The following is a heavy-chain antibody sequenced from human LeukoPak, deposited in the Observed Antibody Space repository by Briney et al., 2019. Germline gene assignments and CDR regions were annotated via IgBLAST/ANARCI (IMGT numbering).Heavy chain of an antibody. Sequence: PGRSLRLSCAASGFTFSSYAMHWVRQAPGKGLEWVAVISYDGSNKYYADSVKGRFTISRDNSKNTLYLQTNSLRAEDTAVYYCARSWPTMVRGVVDWFDPWGQGTLVTVSS. CDR2: ISYDGSNK. D-gene: IGHD3-10*01. CDR1: GFTFSSYA. J-gene: IGHJ5*02. CDR3: ARSWPTMVRGVVDWFDP. V-gene: IGHV3-30-3*01.